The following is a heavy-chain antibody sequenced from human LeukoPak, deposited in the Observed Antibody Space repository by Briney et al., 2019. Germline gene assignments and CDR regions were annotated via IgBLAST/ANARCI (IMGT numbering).Heavy chain of an antibody. J-gene: IGHJ3*02. CDR3: ARDGVTMVRGRDAFDI. D-gene: IGHD3-10*01. V-gene: IGHV3-21*01. CDR2: ISSSSSYI. Sequence: GGSLRLSCAASGFTFSSYGMHWVRQAPGKGLEWVSSISSSSSYIYYADSVKGRFTISRDNAKNSLYLQMNSLRAEDTAVYYCARDGVTMVRGRDAFDIWGQGTMVTVSS. CDR1: GFTFSSYG.